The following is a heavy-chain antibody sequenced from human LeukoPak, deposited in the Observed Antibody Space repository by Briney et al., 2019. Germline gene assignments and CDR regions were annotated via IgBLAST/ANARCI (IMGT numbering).Heavy chain of an antibody. D-gene: IGHD6-13*01. CDR3: AKAASGIAAAGPFDY. V-gene: IGHV3-7*01. Sequence: PGGSLRLSCAASGFTFNDYWMSWVRQAPGKGLEWVANIKQDGSEKYYVDSVRGRFTISRDNSKNTLYLQMNSLRAEDTAVYYCAKAASGIAAAGPFDYWGQGTLVTVSS. CDR1: GFTFNDYW. CDR2: IKQDGSEK. J-gene: IGHJ4*02.